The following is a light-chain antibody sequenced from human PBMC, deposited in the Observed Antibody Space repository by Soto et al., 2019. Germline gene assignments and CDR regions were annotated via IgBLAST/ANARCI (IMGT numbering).Light chain of an antibody. J-gene: IGKJ1*01. CDR3: QQYNSYPRT. CDR2: DAS. V-gene: IGKV1-5*01. Sequence: DIQMTHSRSTLSASVGDRVTITCRASQSISSLLAWYQQKPVKAPKLLIYDASSLESGVPSRFSGSGSGTEFTLTISSLQPDDFATYYCQQYNSYPRTFGQGTKVDIK. CDR1: QSISSL.